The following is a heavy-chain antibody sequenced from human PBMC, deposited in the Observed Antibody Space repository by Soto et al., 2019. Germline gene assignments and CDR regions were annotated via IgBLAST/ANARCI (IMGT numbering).Heavy chain of an antibody. V-gene: IGHV4-39*01. CDR1: GGSISSSSYY. D-gene: IGHD3-22*01. Sequence: SETLSLTCTVSGGSISSSSYYRVWIRQPPGKVLEWIGSIYYTGTTYYSPSLKSRVTISVDTSKNQVSLKLSSVTAADTAVYFCSRGSYYYDNSGYYYAYWGQGTLVTVSS. CDR2: IYYTGTT. CDR3: SRGSYYYDNSGYYYAY. J-gene: IGHJ4*02.